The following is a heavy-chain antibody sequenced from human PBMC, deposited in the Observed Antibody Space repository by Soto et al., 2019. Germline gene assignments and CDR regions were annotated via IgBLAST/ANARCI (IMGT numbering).Heavy chain of an antibody. V-gene: IGHV4-59*01. CDR3: ARMGGSFHYYYGMDV. CDR2: IYYSGST. CDR1: GGPISSYY. D-gene: IGHD1-26*01. Sequence: QVQLQESGPGLVKPSETLSLTCTVSGGPISSYYWSWIRQPPGKGLEWIGYIYYSGSTNYNPSLKSRVTISVDTSKNQFSLKLSSVTAADTAVYYCARMGGSFHYYYGMDVW. J-gene: IGHJ6*01.